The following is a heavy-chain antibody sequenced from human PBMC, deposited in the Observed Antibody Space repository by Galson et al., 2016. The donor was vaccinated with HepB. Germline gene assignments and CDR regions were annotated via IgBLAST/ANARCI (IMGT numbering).Heavy chain of an antibody. CDR1: GDSVYNNGAA. J-gene: IGHJ6*02. Sequence: CAISGDSVYNNGAAWVWIRQSPSRGLEWLGRTFYRSTWENHYAGSVKNRITISPDTSRNPFSLHLNSVTPEDTAVYYCARAVMLGRGMAVWGQGTTVTVSS. V-gene: IGHV6-1*01. CDR3: ARAVMLGRGMAV. CDR2: TFYRSTWEN. D-gene: IGHD3-10*01.